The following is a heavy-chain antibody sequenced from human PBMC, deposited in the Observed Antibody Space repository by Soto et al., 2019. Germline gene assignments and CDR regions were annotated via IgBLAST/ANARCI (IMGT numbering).Heavy chain of an antibody. D-gene: IGHD4-17*01. J-gene: IGHJ2*01. Sequence: QVQLVQSGAEVKKPGASVEVSCKASGYTFTTYYIHWVRHAPGQGLEWMGVINPGGVSTKYAQKFQDRVTMTSNKSTSTVYMDLSSLTSEDTAVYFCARGGNGDNVGYWYFDLWGRGTLVTVAP. CDR1: GYTFTTYY. CDR2: INPGGVST. V-gene: IGHV1-46*01. CDR3: ARGGNGDNVGYWYFDL.